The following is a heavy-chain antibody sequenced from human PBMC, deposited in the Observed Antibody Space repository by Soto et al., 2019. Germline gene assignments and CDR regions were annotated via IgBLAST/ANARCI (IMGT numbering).Heavy chain of an antibody. CDR2: VRGNSYGA. D-gene: IGHD3-3*01. CDR1: GFIFENYA. Sequence: RLSCAASGFIFENYAMIWVRQAPGKGLEWVATVRGNSYGAYYADSVRGRFIISRDNSKNTMSLQLNSLRDDDTAIYYCAKGKSENGVDWLDPWGPGTLVTVYS. J-gene: IGHJ5*02. V-gene: IGHV3-23*01. CDR3: AKGKSENGVDWLDP.